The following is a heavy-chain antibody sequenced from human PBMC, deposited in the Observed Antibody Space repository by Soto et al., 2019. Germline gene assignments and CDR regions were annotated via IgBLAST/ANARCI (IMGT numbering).Heavy chain of an antibody. D-gene: IGHD4-17*01. J-gene: IGHJ5*02. CDR3: ATRSLYDYGDYEGWFDP. Sequence: QVQLQQWGAGLLKPSETLSLTCAVYGGSFSGYYWSWIRQPPGKGLEWIGEINHSGSTNYNPSLKSRVTISVDTSKNQFSLKLSSVTAADTAVYYCATRSLYDYGDYEGWFDPWGQGTLVTVSS. CDR2: INHSGST. CDR1: GGSFSGYY. V-gene: IGHV4-34*01.